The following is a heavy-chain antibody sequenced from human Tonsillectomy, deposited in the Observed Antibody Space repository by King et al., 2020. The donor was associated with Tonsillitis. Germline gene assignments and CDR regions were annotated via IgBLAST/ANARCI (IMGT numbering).Heavy chain of an antibody. CDR2: MSFDGSFK. CDR1: GFTFSSYN. J-gene: IGHJ3*02. CDR3: AREGRITAERGAFDI. D-gene: IGHD7-27*01. Sequence: VQLVESGGGVVQPGRSLRLSCAASGFTFSSYNMHWVRQAAGKGLEWVAVMSFDGSFKYHADSVKGRFTISRDNYKNTLSLQMNSLRTEDTAVYYCAREGRITAERGAFDIWGQETMVTVSS. V-gene: IGHV3-30*04.